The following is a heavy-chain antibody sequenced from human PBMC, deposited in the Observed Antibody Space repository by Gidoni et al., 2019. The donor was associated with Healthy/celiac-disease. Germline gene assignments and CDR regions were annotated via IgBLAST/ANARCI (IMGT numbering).Heavy chain of an antibody. Sequence: EVQLLESGGGLVQTGGSLRPSCAASGFTFSSYAMSWVRQAPGKGLEWVSAISGSCGSTYYADSVKGRFTISRDNSKNTLYLQMNSLRAEDTAVYYCAAAYCSGGSCYGVGTYWGQGTLVTVSS. J-gene: IGHJ4*02. V-gene: IGHV3-23*01. CDR3: AAAYCSGGSCYGVGTY. D-gene: IGHD2-15*01. CDR2: ISGSCGST. CDR1: GFTFSSYA.